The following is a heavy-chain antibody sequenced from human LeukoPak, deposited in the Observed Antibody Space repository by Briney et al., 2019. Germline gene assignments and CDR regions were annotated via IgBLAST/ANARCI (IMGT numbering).Heavy chain of an antibody. CDR2: ISSSSSYT. D-gene: IGHD5-24*01. CDR1: GFTFSDYY. Sequence: GGSLRLSCAASGFTFSDYYMSWIRQAPGKGLEWVSYISSSSSYTNYADSVKGRFTISRDNAKNSLYLQMNSLRAEDTAVYYCARVVEMATIHFLTLRHYNWFDPWGQGTLVTASS. V-gene: IGHV3-11*05. CDR3: ARVVEMATIHFLTLRHYNWFDP. J-gene: IGHJ5*02.